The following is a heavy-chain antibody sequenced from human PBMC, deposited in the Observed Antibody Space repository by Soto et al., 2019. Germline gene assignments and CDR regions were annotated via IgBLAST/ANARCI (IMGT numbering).Heavy chain of an antibody. D-gene: IGHD6-13*01. CDR3: ARYSREAGPGYFDY. CDR1: GGSISSGDYY. Sequence: PSETLSLTCTVSGGSISSGDYYWSWIRQPPGKGLEWIGYIYYSGSTNYNPSLKSRVTISVDTSKNQFSLKLSSVTAADSAVYYCARYSREAGPGYFDYWGQGTLVTVSS. V-gene: IGHV4-61*08. J-gene: IGHJ4*02. CDR2: IYYSGST.